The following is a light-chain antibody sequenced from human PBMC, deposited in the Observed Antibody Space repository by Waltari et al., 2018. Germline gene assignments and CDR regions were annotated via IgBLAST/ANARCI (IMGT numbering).Light chain of an antibody. CDR1: QGVKYSSDNQSG. Sequence: DVVLTQSPDSLAVSLGERATINCKSSQGVKYSSDNQSGLAWYQVKPGQPPRLLIHSTSTLDSGGPDRFIGGGSATDFTLTISALQAEDVAVYCCQHYHHIAATFGGGTKVEIK. J-gene: IGKJ4*02. CDR3: QHYHHIAAT. CDR2: STS. V-gene: IGKV4-1*01.